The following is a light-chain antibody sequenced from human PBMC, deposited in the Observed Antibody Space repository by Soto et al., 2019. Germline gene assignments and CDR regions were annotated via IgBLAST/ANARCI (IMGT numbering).Light chain of an antibody. V-gene: IGKV3-20*01. CDR3: QQYGSSPIT. Sequence: EIVLTQSPGTLSLSPGARATLSCRASQSVSSSSLAWYQQKPGQAPRLLIYGASSRATGIPDRFSGSGSGTDFTLTISRLEPEDFAVYYCQQYGSSPITFGQGHDWRL. CDR1: QSVSSSS. J-gene: IGKJ5*01. CDR2: GAS.